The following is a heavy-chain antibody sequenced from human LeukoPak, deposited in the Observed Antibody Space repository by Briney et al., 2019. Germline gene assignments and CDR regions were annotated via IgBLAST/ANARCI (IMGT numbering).Heavy chain of an antibody. J-gene: IGHJ4*02. V-gene: IGHV3-48*04. CDR1: GFTFSSYS. CDR2: ISSSSSTI. D-gene: IGHD3-9*01. CDR3: ARGQELRYFDWLSNAITGDYFGY. Sequence: GGSLRLSCAASGFTFSSYSMNWVRQAPGKGLEWVSYISSSSSTIYYADSVKGRFTISRDNAKNSLYLQMNSLRAEDTAVYYCARGQELRYFDWLSNAITGDYFGYWGQGTLVTVSS.